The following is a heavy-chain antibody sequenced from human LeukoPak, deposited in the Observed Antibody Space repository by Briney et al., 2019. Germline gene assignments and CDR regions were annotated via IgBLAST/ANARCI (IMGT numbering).Heavy chain of an antibody. D-gene: IGHD4-17*01. CDR1: GGSISRGGYS. Sequence: SETLSLTCAVSGGSISRGGYSWSWIRQPPGKGLEWIGYIYHSGSTYYNPSLKSRVTISVDRSKNQFSLKLSSVTAADTAVYYCARGGAYGDYYIWGQGTLVTVSS. V-gene: IGHV4-30-2*01. CDR2: IYHSGST. J-gene: IGHJ4*02. CDR3: ARGGAYGDYYI.